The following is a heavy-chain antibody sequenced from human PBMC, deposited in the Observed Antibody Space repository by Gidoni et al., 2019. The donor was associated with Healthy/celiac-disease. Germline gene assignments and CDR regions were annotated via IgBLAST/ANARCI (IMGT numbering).Heavy chain of an antibody. Sequence: QVQLVESGGGVVQPGRSLRPSCAASGFTFSSYGMHWVRQAPGKGLEWVAVISYDGSNKYYADSVKGRFTISRDNSKNTLYLQMNSLRAEDTAVYYCAKNALGDYWGQGTLVTVSS. V-gene: IGHV3-30*18. CDR3: AKNALGDY. CDR2: ISYDGSNK. D-gene: IGHD2-2*01. J-gene: IGHJ4*02. CDR1: GFTFSSYG.